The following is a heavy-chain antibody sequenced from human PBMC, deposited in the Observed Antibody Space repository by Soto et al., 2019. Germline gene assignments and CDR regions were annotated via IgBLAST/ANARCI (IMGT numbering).Heavy chain of an antibody. V-gene: IGHV3-23*01. CDR3: AKEREASYDSSGYHIADF. Sequence: GGSLRLSCAASGFTFSSYAMSWVRQAPGKGLEWVSAISGSGGSTYYANSVKGRFTISRDNSKNTLYRQMTSLGAEDTAVFYCAKEREASYDSSGYHIADFGGKGTMATVPS. CDR2: ISGSGGST. CDR1: GFTFSSYA. D-gene: IGHD3-22*01. J-gene: IGHJ4*02.